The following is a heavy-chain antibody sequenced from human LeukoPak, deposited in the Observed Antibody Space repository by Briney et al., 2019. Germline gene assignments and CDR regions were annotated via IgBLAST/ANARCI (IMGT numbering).Heavy chain of an antibody. CDR2: MNPNSGNT. CDR1: GYTFTSYD. CDR3: ARCGNDYGDYFWFDP. J-gene: IGHJ5*02. D-gene: IGHD4-17*01. Sequence: ASVRVSCKASGYTFTSYDINRVRQAPGQGLERMGWMNPNSGNTGYAQKFQGRVTITRNTTISTAYMELSSLRSEDTAVYYCARCGNDYGDYFWFDPWGQGTLVTVSS. V-gene: IGHV1-8*03.